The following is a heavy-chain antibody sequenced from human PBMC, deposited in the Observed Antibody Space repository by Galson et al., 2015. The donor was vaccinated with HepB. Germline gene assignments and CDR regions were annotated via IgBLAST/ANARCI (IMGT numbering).Heavy chain of an antibody. J-gene: IGHJ1*01. D-gene: IGHD4/OR15-4a*01. CDR3: AGDGANYLYFHH. V-gene: IGHV6-1*01. CDR2: TYYRSKWFN. Sequence: CAISGDSVSRNTAGWNWIRQSPSRGLEWLGRTYYRSKWFNDYALSVKSRIIINSDTSMNQFSLHLISVTPEDTAVYYCAGDGANYLYFHHWGQGTLVTVSS. CDR1: GDSVSRNTAG.